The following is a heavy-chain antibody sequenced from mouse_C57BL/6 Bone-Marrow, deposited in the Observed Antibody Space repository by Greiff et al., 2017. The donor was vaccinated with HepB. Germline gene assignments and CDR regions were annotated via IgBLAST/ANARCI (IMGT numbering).Heavy chain of an antibody. D-gene: IGHD1-1*01. CDR3: ARSFITTVVPYFDY. J-gene: IGHJ2*01. CDR1: GYTFTDYN. CDR2: INPNNGGT. Sequence: EVQLQQSGPELVKPGASVKIPCKASGYTFTDYNMDWVKQSHGKSLEWIGDINPNNGGTIYNQKFKGKATLTVDKSSSTAYMELRSLTSEDTAVYYCARSFITTVVPYFDYWGQGTTLTVSS. V-gene: IGHV1-18*01.